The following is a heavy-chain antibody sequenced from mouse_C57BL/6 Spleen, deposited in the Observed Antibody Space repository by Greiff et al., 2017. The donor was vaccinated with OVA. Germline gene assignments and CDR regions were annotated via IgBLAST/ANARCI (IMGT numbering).Heavy chain of an antibody. CDR1: GYTFTDYN. Sequence: VQLKESGPELVKPGASVKIPCKASGYTFTDYNMDWVKQSHGKSLEWIGDINPNNGGTIYNQKFKGKATLTVDKSSSTAYMELRSLTSEDTAVYYCARSGITTGGYYFDYWGQGTTLTVSS. CDR2: INPNNGGT. D-gene: IGHD2-4*01. CDR3: ARSGITTGGYYFDY. V-gene: IGHV1-18*01. J-gene: IGHJ2*01.